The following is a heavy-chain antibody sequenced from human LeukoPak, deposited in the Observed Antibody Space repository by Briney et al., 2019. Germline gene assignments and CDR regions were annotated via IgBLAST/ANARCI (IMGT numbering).Heavy chain of an antibody. CDR1: GFTFSSYA. Sequence: PGGSLRLSCAASGFTFSSYAMSWVRQAPGKGLEWVSAISGSGGSTYYADSVKGRFTISRDNSKNTLYLQMNSLRAEDTAVYYCAKDPWIQLWLRDYSVYWGQGTLVTVSS. V-gene: IGHV3-23*01. CDR2: ISGSGGST. CDR3: AKDPWIQLWLRDYSVY. J-gene: IGHJ4*02. D-gene: IGHD5-18*01.